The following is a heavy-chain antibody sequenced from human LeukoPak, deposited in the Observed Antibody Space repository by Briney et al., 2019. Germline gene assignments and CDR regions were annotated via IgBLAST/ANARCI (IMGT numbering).Heavy chain of an antibody. CDR1: GFSFNTYS. V-gene: IGHV3-21*01. CDR3: ARENFMATSGTTFDI. CDR2: ISSSSTYI. J-gene: IGHJ3*02. D-gene: IGHD1-1*01. Sequence: GGSLRLSCAASGFSFNTYSMNWVRQAPGKGLEWVSSISSSSTYIYFADSVKGRFTISRDDAKNSLYLQMNSLRVEDTAVYYCARENFMATSGTTFDIWGQGTMVSVSS.